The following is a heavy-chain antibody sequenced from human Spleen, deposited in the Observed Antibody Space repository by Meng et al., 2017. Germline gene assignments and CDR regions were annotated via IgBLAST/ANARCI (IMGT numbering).Heavy chain of an antibody. V-gene: IGHV3-48*01. CDR3: ARYHSSSWYTYYYYGMDV. CDR2: ISRSGSTI. D-gene: IGHD6-13*01. J-gene: IGHJ6*02. Sequence: GESLKISCVASGFSFSTCAMYWVRQAPGKGLEWVSYISRSGSTIYYAGSVKGRFTISRDNSKNTLYLQMNSLRAEDTAVYYCARYHSSSWYTYYYYGMDVWGQGTTVTVSS. CDR1: GFSFSTCA.